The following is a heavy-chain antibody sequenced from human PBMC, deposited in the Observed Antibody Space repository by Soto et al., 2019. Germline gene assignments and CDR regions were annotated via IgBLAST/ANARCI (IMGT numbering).Heavy chain of an antibody. CDR2: IKQDGNEK. Sequence: GGSLRLSCAASGFTFSTYWMSWVRQAPGKGLEWVANIKQDGNEKDYVDSVKGRFTISRDNAKNSLYLQMNSLRAEDTAVYYCARVYSSSSGRALDYWCQGTLVTVSS. CDR3: ARVYSSSSGRALDY. CDR1: GFTFSTYW. D-gene: IGHD6-6*01. J-gene: IGHJ4*02. V-gene: IGHV3-7*01.